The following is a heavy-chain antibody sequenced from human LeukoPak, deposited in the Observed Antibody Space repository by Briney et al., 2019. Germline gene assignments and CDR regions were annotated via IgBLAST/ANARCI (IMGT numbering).Heavy chain of an antibody. CDR1: GFIVSGNY. CDR2: IYSGGNT. J-gene: IGHJ4*02. D-gene: IGHD2-15*01. V-gene: IGHV3-66*01. CDR3: TTGRATDY. Sequence: GGSLRLSCAASGFIVSGNYMSWVRQAPGKGLEWVSVIYSGGNTYYADSVKGRFTISRDNSKNTLYLQMNSLKTEDTAVYYCTTGRATDYWGQGTLVTVSS.